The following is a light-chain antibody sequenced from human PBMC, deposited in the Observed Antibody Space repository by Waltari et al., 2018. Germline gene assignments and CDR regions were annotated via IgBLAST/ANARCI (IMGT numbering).Light chain of an antibody. CDR1: QSVGRT. Sequence: EIVLKQSPGTLSLSPGERATLSCRASQSVGRTLTWYQQKPGQAPRLLIYGASSRATDIPDRFSGSGSGTDFSLTISRLEPEDFAVYYCQHYVRLPVTFGQGTKVEIK. V-gene: IGKV3-20*01. J-gene: IGKJ1*01. CDR3: QHYVRLPVT. CDR2: GAS.